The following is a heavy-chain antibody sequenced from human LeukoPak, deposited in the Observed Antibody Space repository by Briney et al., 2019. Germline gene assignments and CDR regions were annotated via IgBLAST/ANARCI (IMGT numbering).Heavy chain of an antibody. CDR1: GGSFSGYY. J-gene: IGHJ5*02. CDR3: ARGNYDILTGYYVVNWFDP. V-gene: IGHV4-59*01. Sequence: SETLSLTCAVYGGSFSGYYWSWIRQPPGKGLEWIGYIYYSGSTNYNPSLKSRVTISVDTSKNQFSLKLSSVTAADTAVYYCARGNYDILTGYYVVNWFDPWGQGTLVTVSS. CDR2: IYYSGST. D-gene: IGHD3-9*01.